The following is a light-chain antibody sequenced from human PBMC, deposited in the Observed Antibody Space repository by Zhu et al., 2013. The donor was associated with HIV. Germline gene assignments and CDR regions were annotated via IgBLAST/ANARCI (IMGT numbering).Light chain of an antibody. CDR3: QSYDNSAALT. V-gene: IGKV3-20*01. Sequence: EIVLTQSPGTLSLSPGQRVTLSCRTSQSVSSRSLAWYQQKAGQGPRLLIFGSSTRATGIPDRFSGSGSGTDFTLTISRLEPEDFALYFCQSYDNSAALTFGAGTEVEI. J-gene: IGKJ4*01. CDR1: QSVSSRS. CDR2: GSS.